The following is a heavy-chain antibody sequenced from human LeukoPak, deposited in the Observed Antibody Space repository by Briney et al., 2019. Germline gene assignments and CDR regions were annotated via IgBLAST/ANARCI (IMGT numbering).Heavy chain of an antibody. D-gene: IGHD3-3*01. CDR2: IKSKTDGGTA. Sequence: GGSLRLSCAASGFTFSNAYMSWVRQAPGKVLEWVGRIKSKTDGGTADYAAPVKGRFIISRDDSKNTLYLQMNSLKTEDTAVYYCTTDKPYYDFWSGSHAFDIWGQGTMVTVSS. CDR1: GFTFSNAY. J-gene: IGHJ3*02. V-gene: IGHV3-15*01. CDR3: TTDKPYYDFWSGSHAFDI.